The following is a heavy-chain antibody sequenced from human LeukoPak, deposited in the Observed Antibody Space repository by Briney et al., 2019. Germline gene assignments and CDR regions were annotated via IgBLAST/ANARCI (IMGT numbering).Heavy chain of an antibody. D-gene: IGHD3-10*02. CDR1: GFTFSSYE. V-gene: IGHV3-48*03. Sequence: GGSLRLSCAASGFTFSSYEMNWVHQAPGKGLEWVSFISSSGNTIYYADSVKGRFTSSRDNAKNSLYLQMNSLRAEDTAVYYCAELGITMIGGVWGKGTTVTISS. J-gene: IGHJ6*04. CDR2: ISSSGNTI. CDR3: AELGITMIGGV.